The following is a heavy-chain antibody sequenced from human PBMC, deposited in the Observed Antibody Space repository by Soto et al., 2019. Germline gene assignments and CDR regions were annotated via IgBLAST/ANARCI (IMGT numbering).Heavy chain of an antibody. Sequence: EVQLVQSGAEVKKPGESLKISCKGSGYSFTSYWIGWVRQMPGKGLEWMGIIYPGDSDTRYSPSFQGQVTISADKSFSTAFLQLGSLMASDTAMYYCARISVAGKYYHGMDVWGQGTTVTVSS. CDR1: GYSFTSYW. CDR2: IYPGDSDT. V-gene: IGHV5-51*01. D-gene: IGHD6-13*01. CDR3: ARISVAGKYYHGMDV. J-gene: IGHJ6*02.